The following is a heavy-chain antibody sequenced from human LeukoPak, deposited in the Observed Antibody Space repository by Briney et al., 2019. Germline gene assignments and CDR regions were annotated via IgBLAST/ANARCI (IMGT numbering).Heavy chain of an antibody. Sequence: PSETLSLTCSVSNGSISSSYWSWVRQPPGKGLEWIGYIYNTGSGNYNPSLKSRVTISVDTSKNQFSLKLSSVTAADTAVYYCARDAYYYDTGGYFQTDYWGQGTLVTVSS. CDR1: NGSISSSY. D-gene: IGHD3-22*01. V-gene: IGHV4-59*12. J-gene: IGHJ4*02. CDR2: IYNTGSG. CDR3: ARDAYYYDTGGYFQTDY.